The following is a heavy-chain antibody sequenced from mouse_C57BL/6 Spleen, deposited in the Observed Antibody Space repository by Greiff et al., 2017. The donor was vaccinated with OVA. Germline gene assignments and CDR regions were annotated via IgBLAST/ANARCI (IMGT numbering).Heavy chain of an antibody. J-gene: IGHJ3*01. V-gene: IGHV1-80*01. D-gene: IGHD2-4*01. CDR1: GYAFSSYW. CDR2: IYPGDGDT. CDR3: ARSYYDYSAWFAY. Sequence: QVQLKESGAELVKPGASVKISCKASGYAFSSYWMNWVKQRPGKGLEWIGQIYPGDGDTNYNGKFKGKATLTADKSSSTAYMQLSSLTSEDSAVYFCARSYYDYSAWFAYWGQGTLVTVSA.